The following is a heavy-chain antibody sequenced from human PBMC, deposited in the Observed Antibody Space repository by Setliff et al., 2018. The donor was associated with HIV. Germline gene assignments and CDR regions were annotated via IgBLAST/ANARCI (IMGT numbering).Heavy chain of an antibody. CDR1: GGSISSGGYY. Sequence: SETLSLTCTVSGGSISSGGYYWSWIRQHPGKGLEWIGYIYYSGSTYYNPSLKSRVTISVDTSKNQFSLKLSSVTAADTAMYYCARVLLRTDAVYGVVSNRFDPWGQGTLVTVS. CDR3: ARVLLRTDAVYGVVSNRFDP. CDR2: IYYSGST. V-gene: IGHV4-31*03. D-gene: IGHD3-3*01. J-gene: IGHJ5*02.